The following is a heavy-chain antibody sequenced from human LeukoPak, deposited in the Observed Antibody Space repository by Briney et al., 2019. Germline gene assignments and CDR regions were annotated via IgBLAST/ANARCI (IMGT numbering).Heavy chain of an antibody. CDR3: ARVISYFDL. J-gene: IGHJ4*02. D-gene: IGHD3-3*02. Sequence: GGSLRLSCAASGLTFSRHWMHWVGQGPGKGLEWVSRIKSDGSETQYADSVKGRFTISRDNAHNTLYLQMTSLRPEDTAIYYCARVISYFDLWGQGALVTASS. CDR1: GLTFSRHW. CDR2: IKSDGSET. V-gene: IGHV3-74*01.